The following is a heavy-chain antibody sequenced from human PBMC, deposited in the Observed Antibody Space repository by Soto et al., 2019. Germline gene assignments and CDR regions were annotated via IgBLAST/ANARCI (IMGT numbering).Heavy chain of an antibody. D-gene: IGHD5-18*01. CDR1: GFIFRSYA. CDR2: ISGSGDST. V-gene: IGHV3-23*01. J-gene: IGHJ5*01. CDR3: AKAGIGGFRGWDTFNWFDS. Sequence: DVQLLESGGGLVQPGGSLRLSCAASGFIFRSYAMNWVRQAPGNGLERVSGISGSGDSTYYADAVRGRFTISRDNAKNTLFLQMNSLRDDDTALYYCAKAGIGGFRGWDTFNWFDSWGQGILVTVSS.